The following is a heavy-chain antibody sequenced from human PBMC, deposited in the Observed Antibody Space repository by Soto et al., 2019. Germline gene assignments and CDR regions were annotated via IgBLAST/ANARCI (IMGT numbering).Heavy chain of an antibody. D-gene: IGHD6-19*01. V-gene: IGHV3-48*01. CDR3: ARDGITVAGTKIAY. J-gene: IGHJ4*02. CDR2: ISSSSSTI. CDR1: GLTFSSYS. Sequence: PGGSLRLSCAASGLTFSSYSMNWVRQAPGKGLEWVSYISSSSSTIYYADSVKGRFTISRDNAKNSLYLQMNSLRAEDTAVYYCARDGITVAGTKIAYWGQGTQVTVSS.